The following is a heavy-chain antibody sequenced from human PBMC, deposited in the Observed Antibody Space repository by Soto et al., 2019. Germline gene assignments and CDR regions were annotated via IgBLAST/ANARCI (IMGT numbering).Heavy chain of an antibody. CDR3: AKDSDQLLYYYG. D-gene: IGHD2-2*01. V-gene: IGHV3-30*18. CDR2: VSYDGSLR. Sequence: GRSLTLYCEPTGFAFVKIGIQPAPPAPGKGLEWVVVVSYDGSLRYCADSVKGRFSISRDNSKNALYLQMNSLRPEDTALYYCAKDSDQLLYYYG. J-gene: IGHJ6*01. CDR1: GFAFVKIG.